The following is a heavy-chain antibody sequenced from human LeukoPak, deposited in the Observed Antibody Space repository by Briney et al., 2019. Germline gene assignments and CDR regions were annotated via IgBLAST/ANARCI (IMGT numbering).Heavy chain of an antibody. D-gene: IGHD3-22*01. V-gene: IGHV1-69*04. CDR1: GGTFSSYA. CDR3: AGVAATMIVVGGDDAFDI. Sequence: SVKVSCKASGGTFSSYAICWVRQAPGQGLEWMGRIIPILGIANYAQKFQGRVTITADKSTSTAYMELSSLRSEDTAVYYCAGVAATMIVVGGDDAFDIWGQGTMVTVSS. CDR2: IIPILGIA. J-gene: IGHJ3*02.